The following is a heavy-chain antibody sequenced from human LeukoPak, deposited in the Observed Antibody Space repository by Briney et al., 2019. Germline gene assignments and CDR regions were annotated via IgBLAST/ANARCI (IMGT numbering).Heavy chain of an antibody. CDR2: KQDGTEK. Sequence: KQDGTEKDYVDSVKGRFTISRDNDENSLYLQMNSLRVEDTAVYFCAIETTERAVNCRGQGTPVTVSS. D-gene: IGHD1-20*01. J-gene: IGHJ4*02. CDR3: AIETTERAVNC. V-gene: IGHV3-7*01.